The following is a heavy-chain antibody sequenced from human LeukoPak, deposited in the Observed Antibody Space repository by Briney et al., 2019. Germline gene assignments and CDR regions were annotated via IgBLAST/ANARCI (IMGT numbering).Heavy chain of an antibody. CDR1: GGSISSYY. V-gene: IGHV4-59*01. CDR2: IYYSGST. CDR3: AREGRSNYYDY. J-gene: IGHJ4*02. Sequence: PSETLSLTCTVSGGSISSYYWSWIRQPPGKGLEWIGYIYYSGSTNYNPSLKSRVTISVDTSKNQFSLKLSSVTAADTAVYYCAREGRSNYYDYWGQGTLVTVSS. D-gene: IGHD3-16*02.